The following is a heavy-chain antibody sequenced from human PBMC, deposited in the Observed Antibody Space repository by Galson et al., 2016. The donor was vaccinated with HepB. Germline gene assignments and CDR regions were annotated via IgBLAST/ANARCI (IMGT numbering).Heavy chain of an antibody. CDR1: GGSITSDSSY. CDR3: AKNFVRGVNPGFDI. V-gene: IGHV4-39*01. CDR2: IHYSGST. D-gene: IGHD3-10*01. J-gene: IGHJ3*02. Sequence: SETLSLTCALSGGSITSDSSYWGWIRQPPGKGLEWIGSIHYSGSTYYNPSLNSRVTMSIDTSKKHFSLRLSFVNAADTAGYYCAKNFVRGVNPGFDIWGQGTMVTVSS.